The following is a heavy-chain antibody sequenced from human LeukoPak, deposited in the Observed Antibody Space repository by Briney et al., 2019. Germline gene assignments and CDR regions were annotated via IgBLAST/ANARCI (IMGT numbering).Heavy chain of an antibody. Sequence: GSALDTSCTAYGSISTNCWIGGGRPLAQKLLGWLWIIYPGDSATRYSPSFQGQVTISADKSISTAYLQWSSLKASDTAMYYCARQGEMATMSFDYWGQGTLVAVSS. CDR2: IYPGDSAT. J-gene: IGHJ4*02. V-gene: IGHV5-51*01. CDR3: ARQGEMATMSFDY. D-gene: IGHD5-24*01. CDR1: GSISTNCW.